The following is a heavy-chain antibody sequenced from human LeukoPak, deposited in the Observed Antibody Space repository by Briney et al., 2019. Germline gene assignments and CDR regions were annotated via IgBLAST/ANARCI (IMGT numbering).Heavy chain of an antibody. CDR2: ISYDGSNK. CDR1: GFTFSSYA. J-gene: IGHJ4*02. V-gene: IGHV3-30*04. D-gene: IGHD1-26*01. CDR3: ARERIVGATVLDY. Sequence: GGSLRLSCAASGFTFSSYAMHWVRQAPGKGLEWVAVISYDGSNKYYADSVKGRFTISRDNSKNTLYLQMNSLRAEDTAVYYCARERIVGATVLDYWGQGTLVTVSS.